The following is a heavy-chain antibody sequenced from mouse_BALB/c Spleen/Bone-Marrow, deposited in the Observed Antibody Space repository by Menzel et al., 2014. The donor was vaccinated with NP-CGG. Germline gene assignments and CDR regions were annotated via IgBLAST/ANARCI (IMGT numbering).Heavy chain of an antibody. CDR1: GFTFXDYY. V-gene: IGHV5-4*02. J-gene: IGHJ4*01. D-gene: IGHD2-13*01. CDR2: ISDGVSYA. CDR3: AKAPPYDFYAMDY. Sequence: EVQGVESGGGLVKPGGSLKLSCAASGFTFXDYYMFWVRQTPEKRLEWAATISDGVSYAYYPDSVKGRFTISRDNARNNLYLQMSSLKSEDTAMYYCAKAPPYDFYAMDYWGQGTSVTVSS.